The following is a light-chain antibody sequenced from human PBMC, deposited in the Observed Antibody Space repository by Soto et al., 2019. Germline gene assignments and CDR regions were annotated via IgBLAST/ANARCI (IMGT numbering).Light chain of an antibody. CDR1: QSVSSN. CDR3: QQYGSSPRT. V-gene: IGKV3-20*01. CDR2: GAS. J-gene: IGKJ1*01. Sequence: TPYPAPLSESPGDRVIPSCMSSQSVSSNLAWYQQKPGQAPRLLIFGASTRAAGFPDRFSGSGSGTDFTLTISRLEPEDFAVYYCQQYGSSPRTFGQGTKVDIK.